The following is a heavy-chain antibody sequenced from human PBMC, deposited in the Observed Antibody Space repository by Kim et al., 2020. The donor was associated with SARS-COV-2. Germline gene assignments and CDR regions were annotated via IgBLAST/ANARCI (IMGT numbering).Heavy chain of an antibody. J-gene: IGHJ4*02. V-gene: IGHV4-4*02. Sequence: YNPSLKSRITTVVDKSKNQFSLNLNSVTAADTAVYYCAREGLYRGVDFDCWGQGTLVTVSS. CDR3: AREGLYRGVDFDC. D-gene: IGHD4-4*01.